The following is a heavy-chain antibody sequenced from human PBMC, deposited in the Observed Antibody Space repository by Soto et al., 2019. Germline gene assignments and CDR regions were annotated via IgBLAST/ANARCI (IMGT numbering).Heavy chain of an antibody. J-gene: IGHJ5*02. D-gene: IGHD3-3*01. V-gene: IGHV1-2*02. Sequence: ASVKVSCKASGYTFTGYYMHWVRQAPGQGLEWMGWINPNSGGTNYAQKFQGRVTMTRDTSISTAYMELSRLRSDDTAVYYCARGYDFWSGYLEWFDPWGQGTLVTVSS. CDR1: GYTFTGYY. CDR2: INPNSGGT. CDR3: ARGYDFWSGYLEWFDP.